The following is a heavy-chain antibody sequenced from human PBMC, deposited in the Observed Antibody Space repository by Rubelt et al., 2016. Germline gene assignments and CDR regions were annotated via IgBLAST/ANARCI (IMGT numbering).Heavy chain of an antibody. CDR2: INHSGST. D-gene: IGHD6-13*01. CDR1: GGSFSGYY. J-gene: IGHJ4*02. CDR3: ARNRQYSSSWGPTLDY. Sequence: QVQLQQWGAGLLKPSETLSLTCAVYGGSFSGYYWSWIRQPPGKGLEWIGEINHSGSTNYNPSLKSRVTISVDTSKNQFSLKLSSVTAADTAVYYCARNRQYSSSWGPTLDYWGQGTLVTVSS. V-gene: IGHV4-34*01.